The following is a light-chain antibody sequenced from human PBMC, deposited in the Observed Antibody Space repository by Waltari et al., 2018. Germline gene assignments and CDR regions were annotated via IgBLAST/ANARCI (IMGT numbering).Light chain of an antibody. CDR2: DAS. CDR3: QQRSKRPS. CDR1: QSVSSY. J-gene: IGKJ1*01. Sequence: EIVLTQSPATLSLSPGERATLSCRASQSVSSYLAWYKQKPGQAPRLLIYDASNRATGNPARFSGSGSGTDFTLIISSLEPEDSAIYYCQQRSKRPSFGQGTKVEIK. V-gene: IGKV3-11*01.